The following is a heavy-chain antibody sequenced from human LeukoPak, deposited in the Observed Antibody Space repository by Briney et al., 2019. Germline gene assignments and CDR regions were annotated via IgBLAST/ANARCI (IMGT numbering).Heavy chain of an antibody. Sequence: ASVKVSCKASGYTFTGYYMHWVRQAPGQGLEWMGWINPNSGATTYTQKFQGRVTMTRDTSISTAYMELSRLRSDDTAVYYCARDRGYNYAIFDYWGQGTLVTVSS. V-gene: IGHV1-2*02. D-gene: IGHD5-18*01. J-gene: IGHJ4*02. CDR3: ARDRGYNYAIFDY. CDR1: GYTFTGYY. CDR2: INPNSGAT.